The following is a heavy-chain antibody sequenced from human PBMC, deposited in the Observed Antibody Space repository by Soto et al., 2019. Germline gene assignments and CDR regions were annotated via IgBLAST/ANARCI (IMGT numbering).Heavy chain of an antibody. Sequence: QVQLVQSGAEVKKPGASVKVSCKASGYSFTSYGICWVRHAPGQGLEWMGWISAYNGNTNYAQKLQGRVTMTTDTSTSTAYMELRSLRSDDTAVYYCARVSITIFGGYNWFDPWGQGTLVTVSS. J-gene: IGHJ5*02. V-gene: IGHV1-18*01. CDR3: ARVSITIFGGYNWFDP. CDR2: ISAYNGNT. D-gene: IGHD3-3*01. CDR1: GYSFTSYG.